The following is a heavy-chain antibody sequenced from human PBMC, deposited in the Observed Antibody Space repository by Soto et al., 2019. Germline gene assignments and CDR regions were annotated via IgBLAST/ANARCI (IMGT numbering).Heavy chain of an antibody. CDR1: GFTFSSYG. CDR3: AKGDYGDYVDAFDI. J-gene: IGHJ3*02. V-gene: IGHV3-30*18. D-gene: IGHD4-17*01. CDR2: ISYDGSNK. Sequence: QVQLVESGGGVVQPGRSLRLSCAASGFTFSSYGMHWVRQAPGKGLEWVAVISYDGSNKYYADSVKGRFTISRDNSKNTLYLQVNSLRAEDTAVYCCAKGDYGDYVDAFDIWGQGTMVTVSS.